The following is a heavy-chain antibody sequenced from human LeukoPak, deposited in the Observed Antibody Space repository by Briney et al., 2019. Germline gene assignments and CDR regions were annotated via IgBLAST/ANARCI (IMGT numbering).Heavy chain of an antibody. D-gene: IGHD6-13*01. J-gene: IGHJ4*02. CDR2: INSDGSST. V-gene: IGHV3-74*01. Sequence: PEGSLRLSCAASGFTFSSYWMHWVRQAPGKGLVWVSRINSDGSSTSYADSVKGRFTISRDNAKNTLYLQMNSLRAEDTAVYYCARGGIAAAGTYYWGQGTLVTVSS. CDR3: ARGGIAAAGTYY. CDR1: GFTFSSYW.